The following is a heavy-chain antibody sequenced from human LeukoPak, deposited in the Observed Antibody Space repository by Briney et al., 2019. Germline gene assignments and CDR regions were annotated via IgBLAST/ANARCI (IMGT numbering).Heavy chain of an antibody. CDR2: ISGNGGST. V-gene: IGHV3-23*01. J-gene: IGHJ4*02. Sequence: GGSLRLSCAASGFTFSSYDMSWVRQAPGKGLEWVSGISGNGGSTNYADSVKGRFTISRDNSKKTLYLQVHSLRAEDTAIYYCAKRHSSSWYNFEYWGQGTLVTVSS. D-gene: IGHD6-13*01. CDR1: GFTFSSYD. CDR3: AKRHSSSWYNFEY.